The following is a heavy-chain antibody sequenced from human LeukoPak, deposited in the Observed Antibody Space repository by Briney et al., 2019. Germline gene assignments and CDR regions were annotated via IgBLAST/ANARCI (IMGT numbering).Heavy chain of an antibody. CDR3: ARDLPLWSPPYYYYYMDV. CDR1: TFTFSNYW. Sequence: GGSLRLSCAASTFTFSNYWMHWVRQAPGKGLVWVSRINGDGSSTRYADSVKGRFTISRDNAKNTLYLQMNSLRAEDTAVYYCARDLPLWSPPYYYYYMDVWGKGTTVTISS. CDR2: INGDGSST. V-gene: IGHV3-74*01. J-gene: IGHJ6*03. D-gene: IGHD5-18*01.